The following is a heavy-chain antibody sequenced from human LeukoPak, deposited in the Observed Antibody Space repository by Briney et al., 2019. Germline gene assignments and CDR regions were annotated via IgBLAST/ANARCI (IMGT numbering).Heavy chain of an antibody. CDR3: ARGNSPNSLDP. CDR1: GYTFTSYG. J-gene: IGHJ5*02. V-gene: IGHV1-18*01. CDR2: ISAYNGNT. Sequence: GASVKVSCKASGYTFTSYGISGAAQAPGQGLEWMGWISAYNGNTNYAQKLQGRVTMTTDTSTSTAYMELRSLRSDDTAVYYCARGNSPNSLDPCGERTLVTVSS. D-gene: IGHD4-23*01.